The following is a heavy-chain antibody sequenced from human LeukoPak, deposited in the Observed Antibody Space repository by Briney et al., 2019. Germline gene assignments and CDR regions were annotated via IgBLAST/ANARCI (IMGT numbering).Heavy chain of an antibody. D-gene: IGHD6-6*01. J-gene: IGHJ4*02. V-gene: IGHV1-8*02. Sequence: ASVKVSCKASGYTFSSYDINWVRQATGQGLEWMGWMNPNSGNTAYAQKFQGRVTMSRDTSISTAYMELTSLRSEDTAVYYCARLPKYSRPLDYWGQGTLVTVSS. CDR1: GYTFSSYD. CDR3: ARLPKYSRPLDY. CDR2: MNPNSGNT.